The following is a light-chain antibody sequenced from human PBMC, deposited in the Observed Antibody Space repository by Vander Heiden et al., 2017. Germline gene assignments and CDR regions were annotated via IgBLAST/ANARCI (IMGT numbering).Light chain of an antibody. CDR1: KLGDKY. V-gene: IGLV3-1*01. J-gene: IGLJ2*01. CDR3: QAWDSSTGGV. CDR2: RDS. Sequence: SYELTQPPSVSVSPGQTASITCSGDKLGDKYACWYQQKPGQSPVLVIYRDSKRPSEIPERFSGSNSGNTATLTISGTQAMDEADYYCQAWDSSTGGVFGGGTKLTVL.